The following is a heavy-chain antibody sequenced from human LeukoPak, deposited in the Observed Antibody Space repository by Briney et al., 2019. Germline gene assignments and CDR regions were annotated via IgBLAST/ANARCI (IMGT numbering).Heavy chain of an antibody. CDR3: AEEYGAHVIPLFDK. CDR1: GFTFRTYS. J-gene: IGHJ4*02. Sequence: GGSLTLSRPASGFTFRTYSMNWLRQAPGKGLEWVSGISGSKSKTYYTESVKGRFTISRDNAKNTLYLQMNSLRAEDTALYYCAEEYGAHVIPLFDKWGQGTLVSVSS. D-gene: IGHD4/OR15-4a*01. CDR2: ISGSKSKT. V-gene: IGHV3-23*01.